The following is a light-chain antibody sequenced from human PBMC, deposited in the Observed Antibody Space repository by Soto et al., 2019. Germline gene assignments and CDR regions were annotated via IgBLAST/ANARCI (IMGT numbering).Light chain of an antibody. Sequence: AIRMTQSPSSLSASTGDRVTITCRASQGISSYLAWYQQKPGKAPKLLIYAASTLQSGVPSSFSGSGSGTDFTLTISCLQSEDFATYYCQQYYSYLITFGQGARLEIK. J-gene: IGKJ5*01. CDR1: QGISSY. CDR2: AAS. CDR3: QQYYSYLIT. V-gene: IGKV1-8*01.